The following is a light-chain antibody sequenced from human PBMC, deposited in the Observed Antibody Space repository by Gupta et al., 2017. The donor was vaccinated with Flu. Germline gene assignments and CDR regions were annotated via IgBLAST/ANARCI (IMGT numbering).Light chain of an antibody. J-gene: IGKJ2*01. CDR3: HHENNWHPRHT. V-gene: IGKV3-15*01. Sequence: ATGIPARFSGSGAGTEFTLTISSLQSEDFAVYYCHHENNWHPRHTSGQGTKLEIK.